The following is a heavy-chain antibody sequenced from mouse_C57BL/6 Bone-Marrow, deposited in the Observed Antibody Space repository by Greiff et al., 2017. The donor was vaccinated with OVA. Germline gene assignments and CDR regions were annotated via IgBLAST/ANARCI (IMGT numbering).Heavy chain of an antibody. CDR1: GYAFSSSW. D-gene: IGHD1-1*01. J-gene: IGHJ4*01. CDR2: IYPGDGDT. V-gene: IGHV1-82*01. Sequence: VKVVESGPELVKPGASVKISCKASGYAFSSSWMNWVKQRPGKGLEWIGRIYPGDGDTNYNGKFKGKATLTADKSSSTAYMQLSSLTSEDSAVYFCARGIYYGSRYYAMDYWGQGTSVTVSS. CDR3: ARGIYYGSRYYAMDY.